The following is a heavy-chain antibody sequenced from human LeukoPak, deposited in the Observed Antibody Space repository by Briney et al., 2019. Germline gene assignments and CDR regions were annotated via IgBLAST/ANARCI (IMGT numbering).Heavy chain of an antibody. V-gene: IGHV4-59*01. CDR2: IYYSGTT. J-gene: IGHJ4*02. CDR3: ARERDSGSTFDY. D-gene: IGHD1-26*01. Sequence: SETLSLTCTVSGDSISNYYWGWIRQPPGKGLEWLGYIYYSGTTKYNPSLKSRVTISVDMSMNQFSLKLRSVTAADTAVYYCARERDSGSTFDYWGQGTLVTVSS. CDR1: GDSISNYY.